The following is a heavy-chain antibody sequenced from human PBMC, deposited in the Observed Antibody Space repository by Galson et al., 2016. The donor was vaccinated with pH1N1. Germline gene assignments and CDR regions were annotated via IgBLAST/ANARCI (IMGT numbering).Heavy chain of an antibody. D-gene: IGHD3-16*02. J-gene: IGHJ4*02. CDR3: ARAIGSRSAY. CDR1: GFTFSDYP. V-gene: IGHV3-30-3*01. CDR2: VSYDGSNK. Sequence: SLRLSCAASGFTFSDYPMHWVRQTPGKGLECVALVSYDGSNKYYADSVKGRFTISRDNAKNSLYLQMNSLRDEDTALYYCARAIGSRSAYWGQGTLVTVSS.